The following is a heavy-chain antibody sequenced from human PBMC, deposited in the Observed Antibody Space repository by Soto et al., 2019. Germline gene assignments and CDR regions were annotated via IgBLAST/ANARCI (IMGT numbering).Heavy chain of an antibody. CDR1: GGSISSYY. J-gene: IGHJ6*02. V-gene: IGHV4-59*01. CDR3: VRGGGRELLWFGESNYYDMDV. D-gene: IGHD3-10*01. CDR2: IYYSGST. Sequence: PSETLSLTCTVSGGSISSYYWSWIRQPPGKGLEWIGYIYYSGSTNYNPSLKSRVTISVDTSKNQFSLKLSSVTAAVTAVYYCVRGGGRELLWFGESNYYDMDVWGHGTTVTVSS.